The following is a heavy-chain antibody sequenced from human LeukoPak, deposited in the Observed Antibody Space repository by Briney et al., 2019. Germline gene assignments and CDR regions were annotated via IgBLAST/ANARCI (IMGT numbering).Heavy chain of an antibody. J-gene: IGHJ4*02. CDR1: GFTFSSYW. CDR2: IKQDESEK. D-gene: IGHD1-26*01. Sequence: PGGSLRLSCAASGFTFSSYWMSWVRQAPGKGLEWVANIKQDESEKSYVDSVKGRFTISRDNAKNSLYPQMNSLRAEDTAVYYCARDKIVGATHFDYWGQGALVTVSS. V-gene: IGHV3-7*01. CDR3: ARDKIVGATHFDY.